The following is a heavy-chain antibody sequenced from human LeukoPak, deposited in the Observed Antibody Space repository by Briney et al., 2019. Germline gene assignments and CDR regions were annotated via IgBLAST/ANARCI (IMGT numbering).Heavy chain of an antibody. CDR2: IGTAGDT. Sequence: GGSLRLSCAASGFTFSSYDMHWVRQVPGKGLEWVSAIGTAGDTYYPGSVKGRFTISRENAKNSLYLQMNSLRVGDTAVYYCARGYSYAYQYWGQGTLVTVSS. CDR1: GFTFSSYD. CDR3: ARGYSYAYQY. V-gene: IGHV3-13*01. D-gene: IGHD5-18*01. J-gene: IGHJ4*02.